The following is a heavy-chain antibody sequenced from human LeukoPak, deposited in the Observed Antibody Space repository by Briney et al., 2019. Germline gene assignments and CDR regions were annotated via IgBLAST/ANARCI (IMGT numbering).Heavy chain of an antibody. CDR2: INPNSGGT. CDR1: GYTFTGYY. CDR3: ARGDYYYGSGSFRFDY. J-gene: IGHJ4*02. Sequence: ASVKVSCKASGYTFTGYYMHWVRQAPGQGLEWMGWINPNSGGTNYAQKFQGRVTMTRDTSISTAYMGLSRLRSDDTAVYYCARGDYYYGSGSFRFDYWGQGTLVTVPS. D-gene: IGHD3-10*01. V-gene: IGHV1-2*02.